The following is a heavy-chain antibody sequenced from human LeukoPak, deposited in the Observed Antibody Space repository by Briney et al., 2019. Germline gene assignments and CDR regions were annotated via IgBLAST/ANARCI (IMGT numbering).Heavy chain of an antibody. CDR3: SIPVSDTAMVTRVAFDI. CDR2: ISYDGSNK. V-gene: IGHV3-30*03. CDR1: GFTFSSYG. D-gene: IGHD5-18*01. J-gene: IGHJ3*02. Sequence: GGSLRLSCAASGFTFSSYGMHWVRQAPGKGLEWVAVISYDGSNKYYADSVKGRFTISRDNSKNTLYLQMNSLRAEDTAVYYCSIPVSDTAMVTRVAFDIWGQGTMVTVSS.